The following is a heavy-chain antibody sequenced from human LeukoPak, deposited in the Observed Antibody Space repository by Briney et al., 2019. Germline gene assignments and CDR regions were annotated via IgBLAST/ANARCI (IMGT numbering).Heavy chain of an antibody. J-gene: IGHJ4*02. Sequence: SETLSLTCTVSGGSISSTSYYWGWIRQPPGKGLEWIGSIYYSGSTYYNPSLKSRVTISVDTSKNQFSLKLSSVTAADTAVYYCASAYGSGSYYSLPFDYWGQGTLVTVSS. V-gene: IGHV4-39*01. CDR2: IYYSGST. CDR3: ASAYGSGSYYSLPFDY. D-gene: IGHD3-10*01. CDR1: GGSISSTSYY.